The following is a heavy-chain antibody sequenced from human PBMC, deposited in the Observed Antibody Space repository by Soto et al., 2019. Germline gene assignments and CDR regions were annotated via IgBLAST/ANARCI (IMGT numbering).Heavy chain of an antibody. D-gene: IGHD2-15*01. CDR3: ARAYSDAFDI. CDR1: GFTFSGYD. CDR2: SSSSGTGI. J-gene: IGHJ3*02. V-gene: IGHV3-11*01. Sequence: LSWSSSGFTFSGYDMSCLRSAPGKGRDGVSYSSSSGTGIYYADSVKGRFPMSRDNAKNSLYLQMSSLRAEDTAVYYCARAYSDAFDIWGKGTMVTVSS.